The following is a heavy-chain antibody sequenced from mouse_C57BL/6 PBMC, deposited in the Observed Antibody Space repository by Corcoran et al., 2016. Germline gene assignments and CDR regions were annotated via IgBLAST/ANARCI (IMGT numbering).Heavy chain of an antibody. CDR3: ARSSVYYGPDY. D-gene: IGHD2-1*01. J-gene: IGHJ2*01. CDR1: GYTFTTYG. V-gene: IGHV9-3*01. Sequence: QIQLVQSGPELKKPGETVKISCKASGYTFTTYGMSWVKQAPGKGLKWMGWINTYSGVPTYADDFKGRFAFSLETSASTAYLQINNLKNEDTATYFCARSSVYYGPDYWGQGTTLTVSS. CDR2: INTYSGVP.